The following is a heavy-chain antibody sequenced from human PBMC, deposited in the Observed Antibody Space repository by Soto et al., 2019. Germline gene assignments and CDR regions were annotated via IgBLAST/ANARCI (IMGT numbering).Heavy chain of an antibody. D-gene: IGHD6-19*01. J-gene: IGHJ5*02. V-gene: IGHV3-23*01. CDR1: GFTFSSYA. CDR3: AKDRSIAVAGYNWFDP. CDR2: ISGSGGST. Sequence: GGSLRLSCAASGFTFSSYAMSWVRQAPGKGLEWVSAISGSGGSTYYADSVKGRFIISRDNSKNTLYLQMNSLRAEDTAVYYCAKDRSIAVAGYNWFDPWGQGTLVTVSS.